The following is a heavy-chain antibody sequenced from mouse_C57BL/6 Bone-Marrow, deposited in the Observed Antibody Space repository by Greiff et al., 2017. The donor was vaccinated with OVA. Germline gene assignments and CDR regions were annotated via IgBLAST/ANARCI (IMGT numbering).Heavy chain of an antibody. D-gene: IGHD2-4*01. Sequence: EVQLQQSGPELVKPGASVKMSCKASGYTFTDYYMHCVKQSHGKSLEWIGYIYPNNGGNGYNQKFKGKATLTVDKSSSTAYMELRSLTSEDSAVYYCARDYDYAAWFAYWGQGTLVTVSA. J-gene: IGHJ3*01. V-gene: IGHV1-34*01. CDR3: ARDYDYAAWFAY. CDR1: GYTFTDYY. CDR2: IYPNNGGN.